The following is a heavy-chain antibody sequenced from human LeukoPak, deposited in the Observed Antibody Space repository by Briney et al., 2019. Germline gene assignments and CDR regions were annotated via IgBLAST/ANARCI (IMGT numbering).Heavy chain of an antibody. V-gene: IGHV1-2*02. Sequence: ASVKVSCKASGYTFTGYYMHWVRQAPGQGLEWMGWINPNSGGTNYAQKFQGRVTMTRDTSISTAYMELSRLRSDDTAVYYCARDFRLGYYDSSTHNNWFDPWGQGTLVTVSS. CDR3: ARDFRLGYYDSSTHNNWFDP. D-gene: IGHD3-22*01. CDR1: GYTFTGYY. J-gene: IGHJ5*02. CDR2: INPNSGGT.